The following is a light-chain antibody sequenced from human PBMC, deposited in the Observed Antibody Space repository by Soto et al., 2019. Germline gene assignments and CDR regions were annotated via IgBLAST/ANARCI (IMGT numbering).Light chain of an antibody. V-gene: IGKV1-5*03. CDR1: QSISSW. CDR3: QQYDSYPLT. Sequence: DIQMTQSPSTLSASVGDRVTITCRASQSISSWLALYQHKPGKAADLLIYKASSLESGVQARISGSGSGAASTLTVSSLQPGDFATYFYQQYDSYPLTFVGGTKVEIK. J-gene: IGKJ4*01. CDR2: KAS.